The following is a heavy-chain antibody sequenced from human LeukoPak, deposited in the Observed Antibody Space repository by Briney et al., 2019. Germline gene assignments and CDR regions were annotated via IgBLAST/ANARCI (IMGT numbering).Heavy chain of an antibody. CDR2: INPSGGST. J-gene: IGHJ4*02. V-gene: IGHV1-46*01. CDR1: GYTFTSYY. Sequence: ASVKVSCKASGYTFTSYYMHWVRQAPGQGLEWMGIINPSGGSTSYAQKFQGRVAMTRDTSTSTVYMELSSLRSEDTAVYYCARVNYYGSGSYYKTFDXXXXGTLVTVSS. CDR3: ARVNYYGSGSYYKTFDX. D-gene: IGHD3-10*01.